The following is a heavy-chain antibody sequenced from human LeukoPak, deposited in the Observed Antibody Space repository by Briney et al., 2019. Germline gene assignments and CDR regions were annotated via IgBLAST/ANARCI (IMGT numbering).Heavy chain of an antibody. CDR1: GGSISSGDYY. CDR3: ARSRDSTYYYDSSGSWFDP. CDR2: IYYSGST. D-gene: IGHD3-22*01. V-gene: IGHV4-30-4*01. J-gene: IGHJ5*02. Sequence: SQTLSLTCTVSGGSISSGDYYWSWIRQPPGKGLEWIGYIYYSGSTYYNPSLKSRVTISVDTSKNQFSLKLSSVTAADTTVYYCARSRDSTYYYDSSGSWFDPWGQGTLVTVSS.